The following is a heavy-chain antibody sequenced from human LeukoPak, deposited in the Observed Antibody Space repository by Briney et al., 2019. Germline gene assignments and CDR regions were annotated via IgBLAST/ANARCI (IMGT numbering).Heavy chain of an antibody. CDR3: ARVVYDSSGYYSQAEYFQH. J-gene: IGHJ1*01. CDR2: INHSGST. Sequence: SETLSLTCAVYGGSFSNYYWSWIRQPPGKGLEWIGEINHSGSTNYNPSLKSRVTISVDTSKNQFSLKLSSVTAADTAVYYCARVVYDSSGYYSQAEYFQHWGQGTLVTVSS. V-gene: IGHV4-34*01. CDR1: GGSFSNYY. D-gene: IGHD3-22*01.